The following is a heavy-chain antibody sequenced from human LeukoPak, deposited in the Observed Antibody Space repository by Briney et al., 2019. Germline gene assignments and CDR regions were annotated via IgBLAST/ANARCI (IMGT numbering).Heavy chain of an antibody. CDR3: ASGWFGESKFDY. Sequence: ASVKVSCKASGYTFTDYYIHWVRQAPGQGLEWMGWVNPNSGGTNYAQKVQGRGTMTRDTSISTAYMELSRLRSDDTAVYYCASGWFGESKFDYWGQGTLVTVSS. D-gene: IGHD3-10*01. V-gene: IGHV1-2*02. CDR2: VNPNSGGT. CDR1: GYTFTDYY. J-gene: IGHJ4*02.